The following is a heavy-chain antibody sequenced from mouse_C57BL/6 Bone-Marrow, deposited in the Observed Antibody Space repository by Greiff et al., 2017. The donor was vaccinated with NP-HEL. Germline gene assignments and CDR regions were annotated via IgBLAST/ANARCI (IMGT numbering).Heavy chain of an antibody. CDR2: ISNGGGST. J-gene: IGHJ4*01. D-gene: IGHD1-1*01. Sequence: EVKLVESGGGLVQPGGSLKLSCAASGFTFSDYYMYWVRQTPEKRLEWVAYISNGGGSTYYPDTVKGRFTISRDNAKTTLYRQMSRLKSEDTAMYYCARRRSSYCAMDYWGQGTSVTVSS. CDR3: ARRRSSYCAMDY. CDR1: GFTFSDYY. V-gene: IGHV5-12*01.